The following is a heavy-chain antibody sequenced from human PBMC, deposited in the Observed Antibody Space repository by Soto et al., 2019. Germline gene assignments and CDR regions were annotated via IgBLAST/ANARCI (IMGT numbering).Heavy chain of an antibody. D-gene: IGHD2-21*02. CDR1: GYXFTSYL. Sequence: EXLEICCKCSGYXFTSYLLGWVRHMPGKGLEWMGIIYPGDSDTRYSPSFQCHVTISADKSISTAYLQWSSLNDSDTAMYYCARLRGDSYYYYYYGMDVWGQGTTFTVSS. V-gene: IGHV5-51*01. CDR2: IYPGDSDT. J-gene: IGHJ6*02. CDR3: ARLRGDSYYYYYYGMDV.